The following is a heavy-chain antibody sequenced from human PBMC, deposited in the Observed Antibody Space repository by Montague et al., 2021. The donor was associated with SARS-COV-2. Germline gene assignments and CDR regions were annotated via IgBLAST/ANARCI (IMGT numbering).Heavy chain of an antibody. V-gene: IGHV4-59*12. CDR1: GGSISSYY. J-gene: IGHJ6*02. CDR3: ARDGGIGDSGSNTWSYYYYGMDV. Sequence: SETLSLTCEVSGGSISSYYLSWIRQSPGKGLEWIGYVHYTVSTKYNPSLKTRVTLSLDTPKNHFSLKLSSVTAADTAVYYCARDGGIGDSGSNTWSYYYYGMDVWGQGTTVTVSS. D-gene: IGHD3-22*01. CDR2: VHYTVST.